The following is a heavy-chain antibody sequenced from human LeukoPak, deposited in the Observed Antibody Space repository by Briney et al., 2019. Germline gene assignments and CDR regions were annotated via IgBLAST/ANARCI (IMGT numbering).Heavy chain of an antibody. Sequence: PGGSLRLSCAASGFTFSSYAMSWVRQAPGKGLEWVAVISYDGSNKYYADSVKGRFTISRDNSKNTLYLQMNSLRAEDTAVYYCARDQMFEMATIAVGKDYYYYGMDVWGQGTTVTVSS. D-gene: IGHD5-24*01. CDR1: GFTFSSYA. CDR3: ARDQMFEMATIAVGKDYYYYGMDV. J-gene: IGHJ6*02. V-gene: IGHV3-30-3*01. CDR2: ISYDGSNK.